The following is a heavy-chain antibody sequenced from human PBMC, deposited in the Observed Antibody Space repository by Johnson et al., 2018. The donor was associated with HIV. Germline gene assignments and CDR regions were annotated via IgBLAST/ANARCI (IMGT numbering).Heavy chain of an antibody. CDR2: ISGSGGST. CDR1: GFTFSSYA. D-gene: IGHD4-23*01. J-gene: IGHJ3*02. CDR3: AKVGATVVTPRGEAFDI. Sequence: VQLVESGGGLVQPGGSLRLSCAASGFTFSSYAMSWVRQAPGKGLEWVSAISGSGGSTYYADSVKGRFTISRDKSKNTLYLQMNSPRAEDTAVYYCAKVGATVVTPRGEAFDIWGQGAMVTVSS. V-gene: IGHV3-23*04.